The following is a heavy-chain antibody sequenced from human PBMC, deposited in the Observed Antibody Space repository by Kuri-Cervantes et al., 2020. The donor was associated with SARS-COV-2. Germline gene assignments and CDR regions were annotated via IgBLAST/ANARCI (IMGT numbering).Heavy chain of an antibody. J-gene: IGHJ4*02. D-gene: IGHD3-3*01. Sequence: GESLKISCAASGLTFSSYWMHWVRQAPGKGLEWVANIKQDGSEEYYVDSLKGRFTISRDNAKKSLYLQMNSLRAEDTAVYYCARASFDFWSGYYTGYYYDYWGQGTLVTVSS. CDR1: GLTFSSYW. V-gene: IGHV3-7*01. CDR3: ARASFDFWSGYYTGYYYDY. CDR2: IKQDGSEE.